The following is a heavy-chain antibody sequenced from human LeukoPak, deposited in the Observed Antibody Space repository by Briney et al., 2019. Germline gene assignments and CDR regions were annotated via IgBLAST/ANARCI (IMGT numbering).Heavy chain of an antibody. CDR3: TTDRGVTTVPTRRFDY. J-gene: IGHJ4*02. Sequence: PGRSLRLSCAASGFTFSSYAMHWVRQAPGKGLEWVAVISYDGSNKYYADSVKGRFTISRDNSKNTLYLQMNSLKTEDTAVYYCTTDRGVTTVPTRRFDYWGQGTLVTVSS. CDR1: GFTFSSYA. CDR2: ISYDGSNK. D-gene: IGHD4-11*01. V-gene: IGHV3-30*04.